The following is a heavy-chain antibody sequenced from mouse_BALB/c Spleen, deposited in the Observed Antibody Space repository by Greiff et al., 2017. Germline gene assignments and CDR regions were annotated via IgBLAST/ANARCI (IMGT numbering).Heavy chain of an antibody. D-gene: IGHD2-4*01. V-gene: IGHV1S137*01. J-gene: IGHJ3*01. Sequence: QVQLQQSGAELVRPGVSVKISCKGSGYTFTDYAMHWVKQSHAKSLEWIGVISTYYGDASYNQKFKGKATMTVDKSSSTAYMELARLTSEDSAIYYCARSRDYDSFAYWGQGTLVTVSA. CDR3: ARSRDYDSFAY. CDR1: GYTFTDYA. CDR2: ISTYYGDA.